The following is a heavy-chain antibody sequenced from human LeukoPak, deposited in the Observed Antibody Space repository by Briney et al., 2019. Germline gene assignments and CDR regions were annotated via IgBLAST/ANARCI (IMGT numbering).Heavy chain of an antibody. Sequence: ASVKVSCKASGYTFSSYYMHWMRQAPGQGLEWMGIINPSGGSTSYAHKFQGRVTMTRDTSTSTVYMELSNLRPEDTAVYYCARADSGGDSSGYKWFDPWGQGTLVTVSS. V-gene: IGHV1-46*01. CDR1: GYTFSSYY. CDR2: INPSGGST. CDR3: ARADSGGDSSGYKWFDP. D-gene: IGHD3-22*01. J-gene: IGHJ5*02.